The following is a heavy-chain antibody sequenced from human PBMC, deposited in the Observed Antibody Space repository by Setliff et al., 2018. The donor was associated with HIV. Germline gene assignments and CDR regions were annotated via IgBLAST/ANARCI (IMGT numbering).Heavy chain of an antibody. D-gene: IGHD5-12*01. J-gene: IGHJ6*02. CDR2: FYTSGST. V-gene: IGHV4-4*07. CDR3: AREIWGQVAHVPYGMDV. Sequence: SETLSLTCTVSDGSISSYYWSWIRQPAGKGLEWIGRFYTSGSTNYNPSLKSRVTMSVDTSKNQFSLKVRYVTAADTAIYYCAREIWGQVAHVPYGMDVWGQGTTVTVSS. CDR1: DGSISSYY.